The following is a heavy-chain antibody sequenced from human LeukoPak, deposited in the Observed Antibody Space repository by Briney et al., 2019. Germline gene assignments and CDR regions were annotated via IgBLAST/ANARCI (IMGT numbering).Heavy chain of an antibody. Sequence: PGGSLRLSWAASGFTFSTYGMHWVRQAPGKGLEWVAVISSDGSNKYYADSVKGRFTVSRDNSKNTLSLQMNSLRPEDTAVYYCAKEKFDWGTMYYFDYWGQGTLVTVSS. D-gene: IGHD3-9*01. V-gene: IGHV3-30*18. CDR1: GFTFSTYG. CDR2: ISSDGSNK. J-gene: IGHJ4*02. CDR3: AKEKFDWGTMYYFDY.